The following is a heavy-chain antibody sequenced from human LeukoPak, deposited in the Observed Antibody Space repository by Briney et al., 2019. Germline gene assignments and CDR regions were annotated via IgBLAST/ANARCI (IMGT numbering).Heavy chain of an antibody. J-gene: IGHJ4*02. CDR2: IYTSGTT. V-gene: IGHV4-4*07. D-gene: IGHD3-22*01. CDR1: GGSISGYY. Sequence: LETLSLTCTVSGGSISGYYWTWIRQPAGKGLEWIGRIYTSGTTNYNPSLKSRVTMSLDTSKNQFSLKLTSVTAADTAVYYCARGDRDLGYWGQGTLVTVSS. CDR3: ARGDRDLGY.